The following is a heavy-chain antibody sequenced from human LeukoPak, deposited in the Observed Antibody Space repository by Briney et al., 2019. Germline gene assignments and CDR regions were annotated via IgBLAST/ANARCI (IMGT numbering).Heavy chain of an antibody. Sequence: SETLSLTCAVYGGSFSGYYWSWIRQPPGKGLEWIVDINHSGSTNYNPSLKSRVTISLDTSKNQFSLKLSSVTAADTAVYHCARRSRLHIVDAATAVAYWGQGTLVTVSS. CDR3: ARRSRLHIVDAATAVAY. D-gene: IGHD2-15*01. CDR1: GGSFSGYY. CDR2: INHSGST. J-gene: IGHJ4*02. V-gene: IGHV4-34*01.